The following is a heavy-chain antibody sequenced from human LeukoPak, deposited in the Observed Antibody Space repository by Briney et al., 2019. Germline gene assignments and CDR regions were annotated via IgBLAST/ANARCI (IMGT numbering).Heavy chain of an antibody. J-gene: IGHJ3*02. V-gene: IGHV4-39*01. D-gene: IGHD2/OR15-2a*01. CDR2: IYYSGST. CDR1: GGSISSTFDY. CDR3: ARQIIAVNAFDI. Sequence: SETLSLTCTVSGGSISSTFDYWGWIRQPPGKGLEWIGSIYYSGSTFYNPSLKSQVIISADTSKNQFSLKLSSVTAADTAVYYCARQIIAVNAFDIWGQGTMVTVSS.